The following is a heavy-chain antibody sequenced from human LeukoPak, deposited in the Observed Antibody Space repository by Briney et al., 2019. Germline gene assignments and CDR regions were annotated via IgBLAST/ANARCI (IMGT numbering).Heavy chain of an antibody. CDR2: INPNSGGT. J-gene: IGHJ4*02. Sequence: ASVKVSCKASGYTFTRYYMHWVRQAPGQGLEWMGWINPNSGGTNYAQKFQGRVTMTRDTSISTAYMELSRLRSDDTAVYYCARVFELTGTTGGDYWGQGTLVTVSS. CDR3: ARVFELTGTTGGDY. CDR1: GYTFTRYY. D-gene: IGHD1-7*01. V-gene: IGHV1-2*02.